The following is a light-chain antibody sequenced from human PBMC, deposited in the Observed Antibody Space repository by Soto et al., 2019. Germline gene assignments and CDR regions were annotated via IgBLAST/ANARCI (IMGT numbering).Light chain of an antibody. Sequence: EIWLTQFPATLSWSPGERATLSWGASQSLRSYLAWYQKKPGKAPRLLIYDASNRATGIPARFSGSGYGTDFTITISSIETEDFEVYYCQQRSNWPLTFGGGTKVDIK. J-gene: IGKJ4*01. CDR3: QQRSNWPLT. V-gene: IGKV3-11*01. CDR2: DAS. CDR1: QSLRSY.